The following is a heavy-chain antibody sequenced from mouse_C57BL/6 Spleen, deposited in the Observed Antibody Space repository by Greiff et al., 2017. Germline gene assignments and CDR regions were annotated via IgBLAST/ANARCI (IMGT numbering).Heavy chain of an antibody. CDR3: ARSGYGNYEAY. D-gene: IGHD2-1*01. J-gene: IGHJ3*01. V-gene: IGHV1-69*01. CDR1: GYTFTSYW. Sequence: QVQLQQPGAELVMPGASVKLSCKASGYTFTSYWMHWVKQRPGQGLEWIGEIDPSDSYTNYNQKFKGKSTLTVDKSSSTAYMQLSSLTSEDSAVXDCARSGYGNYEAYWGQGTLVTVSA. CDR2: IDPSDSYT.